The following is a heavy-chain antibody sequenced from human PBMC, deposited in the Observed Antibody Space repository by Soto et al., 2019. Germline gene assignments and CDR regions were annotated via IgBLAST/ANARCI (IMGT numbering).Heavy chain of an antibody. CDR2: ISDSGGST. Sequence: GSLSLSCSASGFTFISCAMTWVRQAPGMGLQWVSAISDSGGSTYYADSVRGRFTISRDNSKNTLYLQLNSLGAEDTAVYYCAKDKPAAGSQWLVPIWGRGTLVTVSS. V-gene: IGHV3-23*01. D-gene: IGHD6-19*01. CDR1: GFTFISCA. CDR3: AKDKPAAGSQWLVPI. J-gene: IGHJ4*02.